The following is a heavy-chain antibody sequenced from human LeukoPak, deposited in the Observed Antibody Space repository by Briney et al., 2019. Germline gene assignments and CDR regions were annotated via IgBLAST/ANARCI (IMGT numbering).Heavy chain of an antibody. D-gene: IGHD3-3*01. CDR1: GFTFSSYA. CDR2: ISYDGSNK. V-gene: IGHV3-30-3*01. Sequence: GGSLRLSCAASGFTFSSYAMHWVRQAPGKGLEWVAVISYDGSNKYYADSVKGRFTISRDNSKNTLYLQMNSLRAEDTAVYYCARVADGITIFGVVNWFDPWGQGTLVTVSS. J-gene: IGHJ5*02. CDR3: ARVADGITIFGVVNWFDP.